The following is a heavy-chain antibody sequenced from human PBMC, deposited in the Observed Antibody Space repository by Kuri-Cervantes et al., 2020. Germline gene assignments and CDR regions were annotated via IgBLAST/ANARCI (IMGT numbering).Heavy chain of an antibody. CDR2: IYHSGST. Sequence: SETLSLTCAVSGGSISSGGYSWSWIRQPPGKGLEWIGYIYHSGSTYYNPSLKSRVTISVDRSKNQFSLKLSSVTAADTAVYYCAVSERYGSDPTGVDYWGQGTLVTVSS. V-gene: IGHV4-30-2*01. J-gene: IGHJ4*02. D-gene: IGHD3-10*01. CDR1: GGSISSGGYS. CDR3: AVSERYGSDPTGVDY.